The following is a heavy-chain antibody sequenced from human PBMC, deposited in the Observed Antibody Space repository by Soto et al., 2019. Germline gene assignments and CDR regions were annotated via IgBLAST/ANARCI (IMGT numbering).Heavy chain of an antibody. CDR3: ATGGRYCTSTDCRTGFDF. CDR1: GYTFTRYG. V-gene: IGHV1-18*01. Sequence: QVQLMQSGSEVTKPGASVKVSCKATGYTFTRYGITWVRQAPGQGLEGMGWISGDSSDTDHAQRFQGRFTMATDPSTTTAYMEVRNLRSDDTAKYYCATGGRYCTSTDCRTGFDFWGQGTLVTVSS. CDR2: ISGDSSDT. J-gene: IGHJ4*02. D-gene: IGHD2-2*01.